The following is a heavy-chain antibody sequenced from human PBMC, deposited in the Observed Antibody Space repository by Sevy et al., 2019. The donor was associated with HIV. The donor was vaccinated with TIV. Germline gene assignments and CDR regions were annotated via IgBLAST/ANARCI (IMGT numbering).Heavy chain of an antibody. V-gene: IGHV4-39*01. Sequence: SETLSLTCTVSGGSISSSSYYWGWIRQPPGKGLEWIGSIYYSGSTYYNPSLKSRVTISVDTSKNQFSLKLSSVTVADTAVYYCARVPAPLSTVTTVFYFDYWGQGTLVTVSS. D-gene: IGHD4-17*01. J-gene: IGHJ4*02. CDR3: ARVPAPLSTVTTVFYFDY. CDR1: GGSISSSSYY. CDR2: IYYSGST.